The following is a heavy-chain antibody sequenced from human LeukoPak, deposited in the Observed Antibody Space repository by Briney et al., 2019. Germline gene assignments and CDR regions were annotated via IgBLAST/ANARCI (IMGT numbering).Heavy chain of an antibody. CDR1: GFSLSTSGVG. V-gene: IGHV2-5*01. D-gene: IGHD3-3*01. J-gene: IGHJ4*02. CDR3: AHRYYDFWSGYYNGEIFDY. Sequence: SGPTLVKPTPTLTLTCTFSGFSLSTSGVGVGWIRQPPGKALEWLALIYWNDDKRYSPSLKSRLTITKDTSKNQVVLTMTNMDPVDTATYYCAHRYYDFWSGYYNGEIFDYWGQGTLVTVSS. CDR2: IYWNDDK.